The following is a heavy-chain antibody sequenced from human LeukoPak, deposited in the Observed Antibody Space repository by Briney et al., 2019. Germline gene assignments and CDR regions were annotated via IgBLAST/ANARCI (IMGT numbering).Heavy chain of an antibody. Sequence: PSETLSLTCTVSGGSISSGGYYWSWIRQHPGKGLEWIGYIYYSGSTYYNPSLKSRVTISVDTSKNQFSLKLSSVTAADTAVYYCAGGGIAARRPQIDYWGQGTLVTVSS. D-gene: IGHD6-6*01. V-gene: IGHV4-31*03. CDR2: IYYSGST. CDR1: GGSISSGGYY. CDR3: AGGGIAARRPQIDY. J-gene: IGHJ4*02.